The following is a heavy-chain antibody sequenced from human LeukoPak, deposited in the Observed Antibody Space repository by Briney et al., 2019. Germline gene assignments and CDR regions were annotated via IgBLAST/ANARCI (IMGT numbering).Heavy chain of an antibody. CDR2: IWYDGGNL. V-gene: IGHV3-33*01. CDR3: ARDKNYYGSGSPSLDAFDI. CDR1: GFPFSSYG. J-gene: IGHJ3*02. D-gene: IGHD3-10*01. Sequence: GRSLRLSCAASGFPFSSYGMHWVRQAPGKGLEWVALIWYDGGNLYYADSVKGRFNITKDSYKNTLYLHMNSRRAEDTAVYYCARDKNYYGSGSPSLDAFDIWGQGTMVTVSS.